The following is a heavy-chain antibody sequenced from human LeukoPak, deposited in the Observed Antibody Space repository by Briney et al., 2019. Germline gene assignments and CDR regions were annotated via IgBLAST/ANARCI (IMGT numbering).Heavy chain of an antibody. CDR1: GFTFSSYG. D-gene: IGHD1-26*01. J-gene: IGHJ4*02. CDR3: AKENPVGGTNYFDY. V-gene: IGHV3-33*06. CDR2: IWYDGSNK. Sequence: GGSLRLSCAASGFTFSSYGMHWVRQAPGKGLEWVAVIWYDGSNKYYADSVRGRFTISRDNSKNTLYLQMNTLRAEDRAVYYCAKENPVGGTNYFDYWGQGTLVTASS.